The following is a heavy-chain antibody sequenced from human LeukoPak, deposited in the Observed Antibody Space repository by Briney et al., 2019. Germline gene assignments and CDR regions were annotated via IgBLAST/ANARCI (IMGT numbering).Heavy chain of an antibody. CDR3: ARDAGGYGMDV. CDR2: IYSGGST. V-gene: IGHV3-66*01. D-gene: IGHD2-8*02. J-gene: IGHJ6*02. Sequence: GGSLRLSCAASGFTFSGYWMGWVRQAPGKGLEWVSVIYSGGSTYYADSVKGRFTISRDNSKNTLYLQMNSLRAEDTAVYYCARDAGGYGMDVWGQGTTVTVSS. CDR1: GFTFSGYW.